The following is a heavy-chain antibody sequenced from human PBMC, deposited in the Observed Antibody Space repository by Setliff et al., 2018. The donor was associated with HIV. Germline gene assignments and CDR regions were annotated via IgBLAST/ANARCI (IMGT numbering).Heavy chain of an antibody. V-gene: IGHV1-69*06. CDR2: TIPYFRTI. CDR3: ASARIPTGGTSTSLDP. J-gene: IGHJ5*02. Sequence: SVKVSCKASGYTFIDYFIHWVRQAPGQGLEWMGGTIPYFRTINYAQKFQGRITITADISTRTVYMELRSLRSDDTAVYYCASARIPTGGTSTSLDPWGQGTLVTVSS. D-gene: IGHD1-1*01. CDR1: GYTFIDYF.